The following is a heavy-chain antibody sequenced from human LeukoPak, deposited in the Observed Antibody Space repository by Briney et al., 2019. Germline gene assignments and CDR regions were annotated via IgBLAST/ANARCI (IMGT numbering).Heavy chain of an antibody. CDR3: ARRGIVVPGSRNALDI. J-gene: IGHJ3*02. D-gene: IGHD6-19*01. V-gene: IGHV5-51*01. Sequence: GESLKISCKGSGYSFTSYWIGWVRQMPGKGLEWMGIIYPGDSDTRYSPSFQGQVTISADKSITTAYPQWSSLEASDTAIYFCARRGIVVPGSRNALDIWGQGTMVTISS. CDR1: GYSFTSYW. CDR2: IYPGDSDT.